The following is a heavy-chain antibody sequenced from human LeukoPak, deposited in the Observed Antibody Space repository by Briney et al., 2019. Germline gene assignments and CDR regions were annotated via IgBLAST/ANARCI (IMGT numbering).Heavy chain of an antibody. CDR1: GGSISSSSYS. D-gene: IGHD3-10*01. Sequence: PSETLSLTCSVSGGSISSSSYSWGWIRQPPGKGLEWIGTIYYSGSTYYNPSLKSRVTISVDTSKNQFSLKLSSVTAADTAVYYCARQRFGDLYAEYFQHWGQGTLVTVSS. CDR2: IYYSGST. CDR3: ARQRFGDLYAEYFQH. V-gene: IGHV4-39*01. J-gene: IGHJ1*01.